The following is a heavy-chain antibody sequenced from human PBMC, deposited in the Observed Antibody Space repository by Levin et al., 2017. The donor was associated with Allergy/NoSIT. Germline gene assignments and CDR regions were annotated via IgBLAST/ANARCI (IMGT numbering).Heavy chain of an antibody. D-gene: IGHD3-16*02. CDR1: GGSFSDHY. CDR3: SRRDYILGGYRHRAFDI. Sequence: PGGSLRLSCAVYGGSFSDHYWSWIRQVPGRGLEWIGEINHSGSTDYNPSLKSRLTISVDTSKNQYSLKLRSVTAADTAEYYCSRRDYILGGYRHRAFDIWGQGTMVTVSS. J-gene: IGHJ3*02. V-gene: IGHV4-34*01. CDR2: INHSGST.